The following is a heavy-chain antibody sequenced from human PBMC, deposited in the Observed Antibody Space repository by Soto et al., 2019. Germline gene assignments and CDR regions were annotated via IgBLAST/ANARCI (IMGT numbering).Heavy chain of an antibody. CDR1: GFTFSSYG. D-gene: IGHD3-9*01. Sequence: GGSLRLSCAASGFTFSSYGMHWVRQAPGKGLEWVAVIWYDGSNKYYADSVKGRFTISRDNSKNTLYLQMNSLRAEDTAVYYCARGMTGYPNVFDIWGQGTIVTGSS. V-gene: IGHV3-33*01. CDR3: ARGMTGYPNVFDI. J-gene: IGHJ3*02. CDR2: IWYDGSNK.